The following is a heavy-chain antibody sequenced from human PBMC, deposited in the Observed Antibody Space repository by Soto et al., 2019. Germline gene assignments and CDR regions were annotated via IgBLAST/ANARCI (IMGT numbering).Heavy chain of an antibody. CDR2: MNSDGSRA. J-gene: IGHJ6*04. V-gene: IGHV3-74*01. Sequence: PGGSLRLSCTASGFTFSSYWMHWVRQDPGKGLVWVSRMNSDGSRADYADSVKGRFTISRDNARNTLYLQMNSLRAEDTAVYYCVRDGYPAWVYGVEVWGKGTTVTVSS. CDR1: GFTFSSYW. D-gene: IGHD1-1*01. CDR3: VRDGYPAWVYGVEV.